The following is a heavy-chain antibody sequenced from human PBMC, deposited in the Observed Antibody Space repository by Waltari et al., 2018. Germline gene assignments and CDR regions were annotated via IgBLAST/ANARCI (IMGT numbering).Heavy chain of an antibody. D-gene: IGHD3-22*01. CDR3: AKDGDSSGYIYYYYYGMDV. J-gene: IGHJ6*02. CDR1: GFTFSSYG. Sequence: QVQLVESGGGVVQPGRSLRLSCAASGFTFSSYGMHWVRQAPGKGLEWVAGISYDGSNKYYADSVKGRFTISRDNSKNTLYLQMNSLRAEDTAVYYCAKDGDSSGYIYYYYYGMDVWGQGTTVTVSS. V-gene: IGHV3-30*18. CDR2: ISYDGSNK.